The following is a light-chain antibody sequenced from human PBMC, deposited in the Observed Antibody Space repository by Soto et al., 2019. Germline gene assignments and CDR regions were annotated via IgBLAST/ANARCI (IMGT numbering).Light chain of an antibody. Sequence: QSVLTKPASVSGSPGQSITISCTGTSSDVVGYNYVSWYQQHPGKAPKFMIYDVSNRPSGVSNRFSGSKSGNTASLTISGLQAEDEADYYCCSYTTSNTRQIVFGTGTKVNVL. J-gene: IGLJ1*01. CDR1: SSDVVGYNY. V-gene: IGLV2-14*03. CDR3: CSYTTSNTRQIV. CDR2: DVS.